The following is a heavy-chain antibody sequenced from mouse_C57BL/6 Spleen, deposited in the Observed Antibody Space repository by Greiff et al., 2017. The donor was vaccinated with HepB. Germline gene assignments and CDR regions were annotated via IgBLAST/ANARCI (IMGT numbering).Heavy chain of an antibody. V-gene: IGHV1-80*01. J-gene: IGHJ1*03. CDR2: IYPGDGDT. D-gene: IGHD1-1*01. CDR3: ARREVVARGYFDV. CDR1: GYAFSSNW. Sequence: VQLQQSGAELVKPGASVKISCKASGYAFSSNWMNWVKQRPGKGLEWIGQIYPGDGDTNYNGKFKGKATLTADKSSSTAYMQLSSLTSEASAVYSGARREVVARGYFDVWGTGTTVTVTS.